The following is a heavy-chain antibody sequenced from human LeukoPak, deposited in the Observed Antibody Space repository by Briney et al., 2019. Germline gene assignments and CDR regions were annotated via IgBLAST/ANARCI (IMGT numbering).Heavy chain of an antibody. CDR3: AKGIDYYDSGNFYYTDYLDY. CDR1: GFTLSRYG. J-gene: IGHJ4*02. CDR2: SSYDGNNQ. D-gene: IGHD3-10*01. V-gene: IGHV3-30*18. Sequence: GGSLRLSCAASGFTLSRYGMHWFRQAPGKGLEWLAVSSYDGNNQYYADSVKGRFTISRDRDSSKNTLFLQMNSLRAEDTAIYYCAKGIDYYDSGNFYYTDYLDYWGQGTLVTVSS.